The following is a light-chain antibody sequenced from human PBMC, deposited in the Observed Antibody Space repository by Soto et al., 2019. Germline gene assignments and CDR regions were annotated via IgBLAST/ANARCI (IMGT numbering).Light chain of an antibody. Sequence: EIVMTQSPATLSVSPGVRATLSCRASQSISSNLAWYQQKPGQAPRLLIYGASTRATGIPATFSGSGSGTEFTLTISSLQSEDFAVYYCQQYNNWPFTFDPGTKVDIK. CDR2: GAS. CDR3: QQYNNWPFT. V-gene: IGKV3-15*01. J-gene: IGKJ3*01. CDR1: QSISSN.